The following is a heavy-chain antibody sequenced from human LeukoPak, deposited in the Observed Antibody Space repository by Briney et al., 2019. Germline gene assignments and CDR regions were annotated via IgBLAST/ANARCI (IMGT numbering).Heavy chain of an antibody. J-gene: IGHJ4*02. V-gene: IGHV3-15*01. CDR1: GFSIENDW. D-gene: IGHD3-10*01. Sequence: PGGSLRLSCAASGFSIENDWMSWVRQAPGKGLEWVGRVKSYNAGGTTHYAAPVKGRFIISRDDSKNMLYLQMDSLKTEDTAVYYCTLLQGWGAGSYFLDYWGQGALVTVSS. CDR2: VKSYNAGGTT. CDR3: TLLQGWGAGSYFLDY.